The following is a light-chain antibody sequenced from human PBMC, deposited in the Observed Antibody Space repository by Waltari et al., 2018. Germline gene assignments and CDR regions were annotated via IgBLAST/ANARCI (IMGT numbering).Light chain of an antibody. V-gene: IGKV3-20*01. CDR2: GAS. J-gene: IGKJ1*01. CDR1: QSISSSC. Sequence: EIVLTQSPGTLSLSPGERAALSCKASQSISSSCLAWYQQKPGQAPRLLIYGASSRATGIPDRFSVTGSGTDFTLTISRLEPEDFAVYYCQQYGSSPRTFGQGTKVEIK. CDR3: QQYGSSPRT.